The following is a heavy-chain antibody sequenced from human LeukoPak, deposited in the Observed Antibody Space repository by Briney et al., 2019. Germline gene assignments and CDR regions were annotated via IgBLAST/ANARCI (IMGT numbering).Heavy chain of an antibody. CDR2: ISGSGGST. V-gene: IGHV3-23*01. D-gene: IGHD5-12*01. J-gene: IGHJ4*02. CDR1: GFTFSSYA. CDR3: ARQTQGYDGACDY. Sequence: GGSLRLSCAASGFTFSSYAMSWVRQAPGKGLEWVSAISGSGGSTYYADSVKGRFTISRDNSKNTLYLQMNSLRAEDTAVYCCARQTQGYDGACDYWGQGTLVTVSS.